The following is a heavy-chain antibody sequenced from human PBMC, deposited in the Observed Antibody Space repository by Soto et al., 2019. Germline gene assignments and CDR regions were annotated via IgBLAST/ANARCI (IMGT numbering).Heavy chain of an antibody. J-gene: IGHJ5*01. CDR2: ISGSGGSR. V-gene: IGHV3-23*01. CDR3: AKDTGITGTYNWFDS. CDR1: GITFSSYG. Sequence: GGSLRLSCTASGITFSSYGMSWVRQAPGKGLEWVSSISGSGGSRYYADYEKGRFTISRDNSMKSLSLQMSRLRAEDTALYYCAKDTGITGTYNWFDSWGQGTLVTVSS. D-gene: IGHD1-7*01.